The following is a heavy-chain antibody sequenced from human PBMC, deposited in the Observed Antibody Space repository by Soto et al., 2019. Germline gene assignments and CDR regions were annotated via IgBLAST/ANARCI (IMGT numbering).Heavy chain of an antibody. J-gene: IGHJ6*02. CDR2: INPSGGST. CDR1: GYTFTRYY. Sequence: VASVKVSCKASGYTFTRYYMHWVRQAPGQGLEWMGIINPSGGSTSYAQKFQGRVTMTRDTSTSTVYMELSSLRSEDTAVYYCARSLITMIVVVTGGMDVWGQGTTVTVSS. D-gene: IGHD3-22*01. V-gene: IGHV1-46*01. CDR3: ARSLITMIVVVTGGMDV.